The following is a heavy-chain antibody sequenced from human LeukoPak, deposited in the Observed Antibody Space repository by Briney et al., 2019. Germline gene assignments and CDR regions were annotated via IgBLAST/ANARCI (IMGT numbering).Heavy chain of an antibody. V-gene: IGHV4-4*02. D-gene: IGHD3-22*01. CDR2: IYHSGST. J-gene: IGHJ5*02. Sequence: NPSETLSLTCAVSGGSISSSNWWSWVRQPPGKGLEWIGEIYHSGSTNYNPSLKSRVTISVDKSKNQFSLKLSSVTAADTAVYYCARLVNYYDSTNVGDWFDPWGQGTLVTVSS. CDR3: ARLVNYYDSTNVGDWFDP. CDR1: GGSISSSNW.